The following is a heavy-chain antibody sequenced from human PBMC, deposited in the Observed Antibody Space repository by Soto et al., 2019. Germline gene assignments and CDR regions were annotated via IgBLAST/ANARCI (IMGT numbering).Heavy chain of an antibody. CDR2: IIPIFGTA. J-gene: IGHJ4*02. Sequence: SVKVSCKASGGTFSSYAISWVRQAPGQGLEWMGGIIPIFGTANYAQKFQGRVTITADKSTSTAYMELSSLRSEDTAVYYCASARIVGATTTDYWGQGTLVTRLL. D-gene: IGHD1-26*01. V-gene: IGHV1-69*06. CDR3: ASARIVGATTTDY. CDR1: GGTFSSYA.